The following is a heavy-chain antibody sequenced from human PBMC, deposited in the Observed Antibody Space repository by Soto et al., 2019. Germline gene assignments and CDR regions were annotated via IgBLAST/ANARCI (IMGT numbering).Heavy chain of an antibody. J-gene: IGHJ6*02. V-gene: IGHV4-4*02. D-gene: IGHD6-13*01. CDR2: IYHSGST. CDR3: ARDRMTAAVDYGMDV. CDR1: GGSISSSNW. Sequence: QVQLQESGPGLVKPSGTLSLTCAVSGGSISSSNWWSWVRQPPGKGLEWIGEIYHSGSTNYNPSLKSRVTISVDKSRSQFSRKLSSVTAADTAVYYCARDRMTAAVDYGMDVWGQGTTVTVSS.